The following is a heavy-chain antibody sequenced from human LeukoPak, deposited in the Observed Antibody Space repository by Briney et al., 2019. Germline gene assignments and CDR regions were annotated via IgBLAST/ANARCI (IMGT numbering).Heavy chain of an antibody. CDR2: ISGSGGSI. J-gene: IGHJ4*02. CDR3: ARAYYGSGSYPLFDY. CDR1: GFTFSSYA. V-gene: IGHV3-23*01. Sequence: GGSLRLSCAASGFTFSSYAMSWVRQAPGKGLEWVSAISGSGGSIYYADSVKGRFTISRDNAKNSLYLQMNSLRAEDTAVYYCARAYYGSGSYPLFDYWGQGTLVIVSS. D-gene: IGHD3-10*01.